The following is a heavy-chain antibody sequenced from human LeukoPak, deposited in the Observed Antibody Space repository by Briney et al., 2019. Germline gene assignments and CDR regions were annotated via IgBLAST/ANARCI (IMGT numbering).Heavy chain of an antibody. Sequence: SETLSLTCTVSGGSISSSSYYWGWIRQPPGKGLEWIGSIYYSGSTYYNPSLKSRVTISVDTSKNQFSLKLSSVTAADTAVYYCAREEAYYYDSSGYYYRVGFDYWGQGTLVTVSS. J-gene: IGHJ4*02. D-gene: IGHD3-22*01. V-gene: IGHV4-39*07. CDR1: GGSISSSSYY. CDR3: AREEAYYYDSSGYYYRVGFDY. CDR2: IYYSGST.